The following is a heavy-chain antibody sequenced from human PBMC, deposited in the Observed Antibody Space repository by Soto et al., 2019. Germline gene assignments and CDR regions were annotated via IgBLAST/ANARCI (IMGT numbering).Heavy chain of an antibody. CDR3: ARDYGDYAFGY. D-gene: IGHD4-17*01. V-gene: IGHV1-69*08. CDR2: IIPILGIA. CDR1: GGTFSSYT. Sequence: QVQLVQSGAEVKKPGSSVKVSCKASGGTFSSYTISWVRQAPGQGLEWMGRIIPILGIANYAQKFQGRVTITADKSTSTAYMELSSLRSEDTAVYYCARDYGDYAFGYWGQGTMVTVSS. J-gene: IGHJ4*02.